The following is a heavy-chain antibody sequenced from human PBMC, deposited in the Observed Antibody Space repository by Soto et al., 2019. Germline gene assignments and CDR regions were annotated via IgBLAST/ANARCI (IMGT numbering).Heavy chain of an antibody. CDR2: IYWDDDK. D-gene: IGHD3-10*01. CDR3: VHTSGSGNSACFDY. V-gene: IGHV2-5*02. Sequence: QITLKESGPTLVKPTQTLTLTCTFSGFSLSTSRVGVGWIRQPPGKALEWLALIYWDDDKRYSPSLKSRLTITQDTSKNQVVLTMTNTDPVDTATYYCVHTSGSGNSACFDYWGQGTLVTVSS. J-gene: IGHJ4*02. CDR1: GFSLSTSRVG.